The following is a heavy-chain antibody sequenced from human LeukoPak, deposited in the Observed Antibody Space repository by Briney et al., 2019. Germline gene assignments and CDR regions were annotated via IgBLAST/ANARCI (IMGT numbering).Heavy chain of an antibody. J-gene: IGHJ3*02. D-gene: IGHD3-22*01. CDR3: ARGNDSSVWIIAFDI. CDR1: GGSISSGGYY. CDR2: IYYSGST. Sequence: PSETLSLTCTVSGGSISSGGYYWSWISQHPGKGLERIGYIYYSGSTYYNPSLKSRVTISVDTSKNQFSLKLSSVTAADTAVYYCARGNDSSVWIIAFDIWGQGTMVTVSS. V-gene: IGHV4-31*03.